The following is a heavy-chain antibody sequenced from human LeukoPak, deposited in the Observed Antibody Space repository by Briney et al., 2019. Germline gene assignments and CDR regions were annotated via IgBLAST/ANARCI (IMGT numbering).Heavy chain of an antibody. V-gene: IGHV3-23*01. CDR1: GFTFNTYA. D-gene: IGHD3-22*01. Sequence: QPGGSLRLSCAASGFTFNTYAMSWVRQAPGKELEWVSSISSSGDSTFYADSVKGRFTISRDTSKNTVILQMNSLRAEDTAIYYCAKGHSSETSAPDYWGQGTLATVSS. CDR2: ISSSGDST. CDR3: AKGHSSETSAPDY. J-gene: IGHJ4*02.